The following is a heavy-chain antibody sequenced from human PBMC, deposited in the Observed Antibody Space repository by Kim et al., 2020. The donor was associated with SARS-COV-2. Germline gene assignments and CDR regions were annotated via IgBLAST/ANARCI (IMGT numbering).Heavy chain of an antibody. D-gene: IGHD6-19*01. CDR1: GYTFTGYY. Sequence: ASVKVSCKASGYTFTGYYMHWVRQAPGQGLEWMGWINPNSGGTNYAQKFQGRVTMTRDTSISTAYMELSRLRSDDTAVYYCARDLAVAGPRGGFDPWGQGTLVTVSS. CDR3: ARDLAVAGPRGGFDP. V-gene: IGHV1-2*02. CDR2: INPNSGGT. J-gene: IGHJ5*02.